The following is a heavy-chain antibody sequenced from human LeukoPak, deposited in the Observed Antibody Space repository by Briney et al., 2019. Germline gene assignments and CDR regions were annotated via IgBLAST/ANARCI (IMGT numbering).Heavy chain of an antibody. J-gene: IGHJ4*02. V-gene: IGHV4-59*01. D-gene: IGHD3-3*01. CDR1: GFTFSSYS. Sequence: GSLRLSCAASGFTFSSYSMSWIRQPPGKGLEWIGYIYYSGSTNYNPSLKSRVTISVDTSKNQFSLKLSSVTAADTAVYYCARNPDFWSGYYTFDYWGQGTLVTVSS. CDR3: ARNPDFWSGYYTFDY. CDR2: IYYSGST.